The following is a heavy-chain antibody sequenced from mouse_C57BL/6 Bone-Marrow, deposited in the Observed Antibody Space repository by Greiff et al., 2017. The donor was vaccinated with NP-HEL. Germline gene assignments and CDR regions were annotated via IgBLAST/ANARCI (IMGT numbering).Heavy chain of an antibody. D-gene: IGHD1-1*02. CDR1: GFTFPDYY. CDR2: IRHKANGYPT. CDR3: ARYDYGYDAMDY. V-gene: IGHV7-3*01. J-gene: IGHJ4*01. Sequence: EVMLVESGGGLVQPGGSLSLSCAASGFTFPDYYISWVRQPPGKALEWLGFIRHKANGYPTEYSASLQGRFTISRDNSQSILYLPMNALRAEDSATYYCARYDYGYDAMDYWGQGTSVTVSS.